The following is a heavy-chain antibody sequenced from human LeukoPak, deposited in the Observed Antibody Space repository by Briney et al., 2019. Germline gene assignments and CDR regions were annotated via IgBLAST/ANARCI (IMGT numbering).Heavy chain of an antibody. CDR1: GIIFGSHG. CDR3: ARAYDKAYDY. J-gene: IGHJ4*02. CDR2: INPNGDRT. V-gene: IGHV3-23*01. D-gene: IGHD2-21*01. Sequence: GGSLRLSCAASGIIFGSHGMAWVRQAPGKGLEWVSSINPNGDRTFHADFVKGRFTISRDNSKNTVSLHMNSLRAEDSAIYRCARAYDKAYDYWGQGTLDTVSS.